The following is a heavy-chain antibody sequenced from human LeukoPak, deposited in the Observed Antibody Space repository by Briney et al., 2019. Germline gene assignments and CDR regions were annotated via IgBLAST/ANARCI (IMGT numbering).Heavy chain of an antibody. CDR2: IKKDGSNK. Sequence: GGSLRLSCAASGFSFSTHWMSWFRQAPGKGLEWVALIKKDGSNKYYVDSVKGRFTISRDNAKNSLYLQMNSLRADDTALYYCAGDEGWTFDIWGQGTKVTVSS. V-gene: IGHV3-7*01. J-gene: IGHJ3*02. CDR1: GFSFSTHW. CDR3: AGDEGWTFDI. D-gene: IGHD5-24*01.